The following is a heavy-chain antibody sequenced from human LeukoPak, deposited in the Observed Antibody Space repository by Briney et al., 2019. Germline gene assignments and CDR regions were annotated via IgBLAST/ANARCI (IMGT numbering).Heavy chain of an antibody. Sequence: GGSLRLSCAASGFTFDDYGMSWVRQVPGKGLEWVSGINWNGGSTGYADSVKGRFTISRDNAKNSLYLQTNSLRAEDTALYYCARGVDSGSYYAFDYWGQGTLVTVSS. V-gene: IGHV3-20*04. CDR1: GFTFDDYG. J-gene: IGHJ4*02. CDR2: INWNGGST. D-gene: IGHD1-26*01. CDR3: ARGVDSGSYYAFDY.